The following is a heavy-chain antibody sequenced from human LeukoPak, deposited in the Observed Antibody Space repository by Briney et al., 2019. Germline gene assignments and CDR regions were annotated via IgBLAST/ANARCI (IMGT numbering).Heavy chain of an antibody. CDR1: GGSFSGYY. J-gene: IGHJ4*02. D-gene: IGHD6-19*01. CDR3: AKGLRRFDGRSSSGWYARPFDY. CDR2: INHSGST. Sequence: SETLSLTCAVYGGSFSGYYWSWIRQPPGKGLEWIGEINHSGSTNSNPSLKSRVTISVDTSKNQFSLKLSSVTAADTAVYYCAKGLRRFDGRSSSGWYARPFDYRGQGTLVTVSS. V-gene: IGHV4-34*01.